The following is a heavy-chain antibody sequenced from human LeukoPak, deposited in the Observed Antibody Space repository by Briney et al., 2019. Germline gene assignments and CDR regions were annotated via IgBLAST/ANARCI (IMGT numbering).Heavy chain of an antibody. CDR1: GYFVTHHW. V-gene: IGHV5-51*01. D-gene: IGHD3-10*01. Sequence: GESLKISCKGSGYFVTHHWIGWVRQLPGKGLEWMAIIHTGNSDSKYSPSFQGQVTMSVDKSISTAYLQWSSLKASDTAMYYCAYSGSYYNPPFQYWGQGTLVTVSS. CDR2: IHTGNSDS. J-gene: IGHJ4*02. CDR3: AYSGSYYNPPFQY.